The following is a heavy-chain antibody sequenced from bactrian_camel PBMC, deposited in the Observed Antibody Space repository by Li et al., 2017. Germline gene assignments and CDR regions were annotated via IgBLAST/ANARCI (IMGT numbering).Heavy chain of an antibody. CDR1: GFTFSSYA. V-gene: IGHV3S40*01. D-gene: IGHD1*01. CDR2: IESSGDST. Sequence: VQLVESGGGLVQPGGSLRLSCAASGFTFSSYAMYWVRQAQGKGLEWVTTIESSGDSTYYTDSVRGRFTISRDNAENTVYLQVNYLTPEDTGMYYCAAEYLRGTRDWPVILPDEDNFWSEGTQVTVS. J-gene: IGHJ4*01.